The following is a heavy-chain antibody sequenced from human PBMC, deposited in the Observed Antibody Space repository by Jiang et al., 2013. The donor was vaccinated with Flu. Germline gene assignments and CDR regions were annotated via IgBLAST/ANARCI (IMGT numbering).Heavy chain of an antibody. Sequence: TCSVSGGSISSGSFYWSWIRQPAGKGLEWIGRIYTSGSTDYKHSLKSRVTISVDTSKNQFSLKVSSVTAADTAVYYCARARGYSYGAGDYYYGVDVWGQGTTVTVSS. CDR3: ARARGYSYGAGDYYYGVDV. CDR1: GGSISSGSFY. V-gene: IGHV4-61*02. D-gene: IGHD5-18*01. CDR2: IYTSGST. J-gene: IGHJ6*02.